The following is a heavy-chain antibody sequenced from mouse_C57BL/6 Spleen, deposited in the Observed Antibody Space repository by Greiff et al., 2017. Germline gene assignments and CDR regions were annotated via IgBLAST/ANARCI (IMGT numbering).Heavy chain of an antibody. Sequence: QVQLQQPGAELVKPGASVKLSCKASGYTFTSYWMPWVNQRPGQGLEWIGMIHPNSGSTNYTEKFKSQATLTVDNSSSTAYMQLSNLTSEDAAVFYCARWDDDGFAYWGQGTLVTVSA. D-gene: IGHD2-4*01. CDR1: GYTFTSYW. V-gene: IGHV1-64*01. CDR3: ARWDDDGFAY. CDR2: IHPNSGST. J-gene: IGHJ3*01.